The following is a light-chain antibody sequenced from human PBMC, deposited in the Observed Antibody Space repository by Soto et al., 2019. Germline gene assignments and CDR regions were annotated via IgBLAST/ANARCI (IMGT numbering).Light chain of an antibody. CDR1: SSDVGGYNY. CDR3: SSYAGSNSYV. Sequence: QSALTQPPSASGSPGQSVTISCTGTSSDVGGYNYVSWYQQHPGKAPKLMIYKVSKRPSGVPDRFSGSKSGNTASLTVSGLQAEDEADYYCSSYAGSNSYVFGTGTKLTVL. V-gene: IGLV2-8*01. J-gene: IGLJ1*01. CDR2: KVS.